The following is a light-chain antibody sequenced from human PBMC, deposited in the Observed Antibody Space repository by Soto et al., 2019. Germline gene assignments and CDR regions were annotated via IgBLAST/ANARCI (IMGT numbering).Light chain of an antibody. CDR3: VSYTARSSYV. CDR2: EVN. V-gene: IGLV2-14*01. J-gene: IGLJ1*01. CDR1: SSDVGGNDY. Sequence: QSALTQPASVSGSPGQSVTISCTGASSDVGGNDYVSWYQQHPGKAPKLILYEVNNRPSGVSNHFSGSKSGNTASLTISGLQAEDEADYYCVSYTARSSYVFGTGTKLTVL.